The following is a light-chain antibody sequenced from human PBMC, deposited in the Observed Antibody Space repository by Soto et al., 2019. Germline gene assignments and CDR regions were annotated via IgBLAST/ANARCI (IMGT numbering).Light chain of an antibody. CDR3: KSFRRAFTYV. CDR2: DVS. J-gene: IGLJ1*01. V-gene: IGLV2-14*03. Sequence: QSVLTQPASVSGSPGQSITISCTGTSSVVGGYNHVSWYQQHAGKAPRLMIYDVSYRPSGVSNRFSGSKSGNTAFLTISGLQAEDEADYYCKSFRRAFTYVFGNGTKVTVL. CDR1: SSVVGGYNH.